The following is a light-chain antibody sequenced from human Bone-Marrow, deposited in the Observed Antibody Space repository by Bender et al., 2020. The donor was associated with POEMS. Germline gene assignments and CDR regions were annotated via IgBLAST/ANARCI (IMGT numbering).Light chain of an antibody. J-gene: IGLJ2*01. CDR2: QDT. Sequence: SYEVTQPPSVSVSPGQTASITCSGDDLGDKYVAWYQQKPGQSPVLVIYQDTKRPSGIPERFSGSNSGNTATLTISGTQAMDGADYYCQACDTYSVIFGGGTKLTVL. CDR3: QACDTYSVI. V-gene: IGLV3-1*01. CDR1: DLGDKY.